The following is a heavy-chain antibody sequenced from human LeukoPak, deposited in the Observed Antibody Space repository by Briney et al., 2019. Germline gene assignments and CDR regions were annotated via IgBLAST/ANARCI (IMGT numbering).Heavy chain of an antibody. Sequence: GGSLRLSCAASGFTFSSDAMSWVRQAPGKGLDWVSTISGSGGSTYYADSVKGRFTISRDNSRNTLYLQMNSLRVDDTAVYYCAKEGDFWSGYLGIYWGQGTLVTVSS. CDR2: ISGSGGST. D-gene: IGHD3-3*01. V-gene: IGHV3-23*01. J-gene: IGHJ4*02. CDR1: GFTFSSDA. CDR3: AKEGDFWSGYLGIY.